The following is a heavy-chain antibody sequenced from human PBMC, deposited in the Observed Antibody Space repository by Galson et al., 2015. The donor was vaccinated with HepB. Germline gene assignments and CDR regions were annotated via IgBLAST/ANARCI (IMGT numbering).Heavy chain of an antibody. D-gene: IGHD6-25*01. V-gene: IGHV3-21*04. J-gene: IGHJ5*02. CDR3: ARDWGIAAAGTWWFDP. CDR1: GFTFSSYN. CDR2: ISSESSYT. Sequence: SLRLSCAASGFTFSSYNMNWVRQAPGKGLEWVSSISSESSYTHYADSVKGRFAISRDNAKKSLYLQMNSLRAEDTAVYYCARDWGIAAAGTWWFDPWGQGTLVTVSS.